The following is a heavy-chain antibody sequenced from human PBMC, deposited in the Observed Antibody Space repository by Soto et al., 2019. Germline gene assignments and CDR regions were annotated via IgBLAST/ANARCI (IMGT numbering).Heavy chain of an antibody. D-gene: IGHD5-18*01. CDR1: GFTFSSYG. V-gene: IGHV3-30*18. J-gene: IGHJ2*01. CDR3: AKEGYSYVEGPYWYFDL. CDR2: ISYDGSNK. Sequence: QVQLVESGGGVVQPGRSLRLSCAASGFTFSSYGMRWVRQAPGKGLAWVAVISYDGSNKYYADSVKGRFTISRDNSKNALYLQMNSLRAEDTAVYYCAKEGYSYVEGPYWYFDLWGRGTLVTVSS.